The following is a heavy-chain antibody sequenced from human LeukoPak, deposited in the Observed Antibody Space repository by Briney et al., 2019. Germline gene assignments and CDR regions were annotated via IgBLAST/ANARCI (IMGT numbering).Heavy chain of an antibody. J-gene: IGHJ4*02. Sequence: PGGSLRLSCAASGFIFSSYGMHWVRQAPGKGLEWVAFIRYDDSRRLYADSAKGRFTISRDDSKNTLYLQMNFLRPEDTAVYYCAKALVITVAGTYYFDYRGQGTLVTVSS. CDR2: IRYDDSRR. CDR1: GFIFSSYG. CDR3: AKALVITVAGTYYFDY. V-gene: IGHV3-30*02. D-gene: IGHD6-19*01.